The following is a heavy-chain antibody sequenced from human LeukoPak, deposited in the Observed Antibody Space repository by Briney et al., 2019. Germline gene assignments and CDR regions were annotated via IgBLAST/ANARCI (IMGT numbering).Heavy chain of an antibody. CDR2: IKLGGSEK. J-gene: IGHJ3*01. D-gene: IGHD1-26*01. Sequence: PGGSLRLSCAASGFTFSRYWMSWVRQAPGKGLEWVANIKLGGSEKYYLDSVKGRVTISTDNAKNSLYLQMNSLRAEDTAVYYCVREASGVSSSAFDVWGQGTMVTVSS. V-gene: IGHV3-7*01. CDR1: GFTFSRYW. CDR3: VREASGVSSSAFDV.